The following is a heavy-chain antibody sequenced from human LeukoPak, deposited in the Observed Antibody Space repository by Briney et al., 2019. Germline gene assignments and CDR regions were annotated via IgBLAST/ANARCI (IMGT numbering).Heavy chain of an antibody. V-gene: IGHV4-34*01. CDR2: INHSGST. CDR3: AREPYYYDSSGYYGIDY. CDR1: GGSFSGYY. D-gene: IGHD3-22*01. J-gene: IGHJ4*02. Sequence: GSLRLSCAVYGGSFSGYYWSWIRQPPGKGLEWIGEINHSGSTNYNPSLKSRVTISVDTSKNQFSLKLSSVTAADTAVYYCAREPYYYDSSGYYGIDYWGQGTLVTVSS.